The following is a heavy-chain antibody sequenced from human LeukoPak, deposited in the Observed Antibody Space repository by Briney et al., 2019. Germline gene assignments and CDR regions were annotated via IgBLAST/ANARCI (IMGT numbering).Heavy chain of an antibody. D-gene: IGHD6-13*01. CDR3: ASEYSSPGPFDY. J-gene: IGHJ4*02. Sequence: EASVKLSCKASGGTISSYTISRGRHAPEQGLEWMGGIIPIFGTANYAQKFQGRVTITADESTSTAYMELSSLRSADTAVYYCASEYSSPGPFDYWGQGTLVTVSS. CDR1: GGTISSYT. CDR2: IIPIFGTA. V-gene: IGHV1-69*13.